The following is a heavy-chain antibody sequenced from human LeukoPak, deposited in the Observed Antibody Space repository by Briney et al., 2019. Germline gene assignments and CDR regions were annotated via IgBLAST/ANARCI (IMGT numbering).Heavy chain of an antibody. Sequence: SLTLACKASGGTFSGYSISWVPQAPGQGLEWMGRIIPIFGTANYAQKFQGRVTITTDESTSTAYMKLSSLRPEVTAVYYCARDYGIVGATPPLAFDIWGQGTMVTVSS. CDR3: ARDYGIVGATPPLAFDI. CDR2: IIPIFGTA. V-gene: IGHV1-69*05. CDR1: GGTFSGYS. D-gene: IGHD1-26*01. J-gene: IGHJ3*02.